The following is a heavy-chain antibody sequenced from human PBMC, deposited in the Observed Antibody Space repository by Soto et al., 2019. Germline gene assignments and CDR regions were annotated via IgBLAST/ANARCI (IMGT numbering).Heavy chain of an antibody. CDR2: TRNKANSYTR. D-gene: IGHD6-13*01. V-gene: IGHV3-72*01. CDR1: GFTFSDHY. J-gene: IGHJ6*02. CDR3: ARGTAADASRHYNMDV. Sequence: GGSLRLSCAASGFTFSDHYMDWVRQAPGKGLEWVGRTRNKANSYTREYAASVKGRFTISRDDSKSSVYLEMNSLKIEDTAVYYCARGTAADASRHYNMDVWGQGTTVTVSS.